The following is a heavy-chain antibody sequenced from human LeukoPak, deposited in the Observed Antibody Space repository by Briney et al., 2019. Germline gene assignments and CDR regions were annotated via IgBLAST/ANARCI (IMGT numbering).Heavy chain of an antibody. J-gene: IGHJ3*02. CDR1: GGSFSGYS. Sequence: SETLSLTCAVYGGSFSGYSWSWIRQPPGKGLEWIGEINHSGSTNYNPSLKSRVTISVDTSKNQFSLKLSSVTAADTAVYYCARGRVFELKWRGSYSVENAFDIWGQGTMVTVSS. V-gene: IGHV4-34*01. CDR3: ARGRVFELKWRGSYSVENAFDI. D-gene: IGHD4-4*01. CDR2: INHSGST.